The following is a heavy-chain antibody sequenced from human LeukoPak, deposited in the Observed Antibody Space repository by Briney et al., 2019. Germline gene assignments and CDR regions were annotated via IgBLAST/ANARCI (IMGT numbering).Heavy chain of an antibody. CDR2: IYYSGST. CDR1: GGSISSSSYY. Sequence: SETLSLTCTVSGGSISSSSYYWGWIRQPPGKGLEWIGSIYYSGSTYYNPSLKSRVTISVDTSKNQFSLKLSSVTAADTAVYYCARDPGRGSIHYYDSSGYAKWGQGTLVTVSS. J-gene: IGHJ4*02. D-gene: IGHD3-22*01. V-gene: IGHV4-39*07. CDR3: ARDPGRGSIHYYDSSGYAK.